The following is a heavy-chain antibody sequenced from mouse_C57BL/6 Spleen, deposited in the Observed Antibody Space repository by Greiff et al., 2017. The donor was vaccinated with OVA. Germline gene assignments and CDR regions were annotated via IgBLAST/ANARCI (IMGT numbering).Heavy chain of an antibody. CDR2: INPSTGGT. D-gene: IGHD3-3*01. CDR1: GYSFTGYY. Sequence: VQLKESGPELVKPGASVKISCKASGYSFTGYYMNWVKQSPEKSLEWIGEINPSTGGTTYNQKFKAKATLTVDKSSSTAYMQLKSLTSEDSAVYYCAREDTGDFDYWGQGTTLTVSS. CDR3: AREDTGDFDY. J-gene: IGHJ2*01. V-gene: IGHV1-42*01.